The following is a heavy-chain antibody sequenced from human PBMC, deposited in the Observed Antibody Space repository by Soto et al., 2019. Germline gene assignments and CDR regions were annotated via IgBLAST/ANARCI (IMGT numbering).Heavy chain of an antibody. CDR1: GGSISSYY. CDR3: ARMKGGRQVFHY. D-gene: IGHD3-16*01. V-gene: IGHV4-59*01. J-gene: IGHJ4*02. CDR2: IHYSASA. Sequence: SETLSLTCIVSGGSISSYYWSCIRQPPGKGLEGIAYIHYSASANYNPSLKSRVTRSVDMSNNQFSLKLSSVTAADAAVYYCARMKGGRQVFHYGSQGTLVTVSS.